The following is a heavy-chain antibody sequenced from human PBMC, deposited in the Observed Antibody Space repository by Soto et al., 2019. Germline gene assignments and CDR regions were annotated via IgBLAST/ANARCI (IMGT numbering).Heavy chain of an antibody. Sequence: GGSLRLSCAASGFTFSSYAMSWVRQAPGKGLEWVSAISGSGGSTYYADSVKGRFTISRDNSKNTLYLQMNSLRAEDTAVYYCAKSDGVVTAIRYTDWGQGTTVTVSS. D-gene: IGHD2-21*02. J-gene: IGHJ6*02. V-gene: IGHV3-23*01. CDR1: GFTFSSYA. CDR3: AKSDGVVTAIRYTD. CDR2: ISGSGGST.